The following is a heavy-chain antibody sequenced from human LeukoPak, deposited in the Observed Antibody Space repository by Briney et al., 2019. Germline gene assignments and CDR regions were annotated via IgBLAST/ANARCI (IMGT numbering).Heavy chain of an antibody. D-gene: IGHD2-21*01. CDR1: GFPFRSHW. CDR3: VRVLIVGSRSIFEH. CDR2: INRDGSEE. Sequence: GGPLSLSCAPPGFPFRSHWMSWFRQVPGKGLAGVPNINRDGSEEYYVDSVKGRVTISRDNAKNSLYLQMNSLRADDTAVYYCVRVLIVGSRSIFEHWGQGTLVTVSS. V-gene: IGHV3-7*01. J-gene: IGHJ4*02.